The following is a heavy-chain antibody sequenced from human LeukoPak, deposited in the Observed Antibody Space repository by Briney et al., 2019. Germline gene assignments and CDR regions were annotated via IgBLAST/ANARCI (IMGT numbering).Heavy chain of an antibody. CDR1: GGSISSGDYY. CDR3: ARDSSGYDRGPTYFDY. Sequence: PSQTLSLTCAVSGGSISSGDYYWSWIRQPPGKGLEWIGYIYYSGSTYYNPSLKSRVTISVDTSKNQFSLKLSSVTAADTAVYYCARDSSGYDRGPTYFDYWGQGTLVTVSS. CDR2: IYYSGST. D-gene: IGHD5-12*01. V-gene: IGHV4-30-4*01. J-gene: IGHJ4*02.